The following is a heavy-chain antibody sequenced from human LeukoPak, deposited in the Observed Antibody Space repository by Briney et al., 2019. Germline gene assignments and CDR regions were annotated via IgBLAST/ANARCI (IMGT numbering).Heavy chain of an antibody. Sequence: ASVKVSCKASGYTFTSYYMHWVRQAPGQGLEWMGIINPSGGSTSYAQKFQGRVTMTRDTSTSTVYMELSSLRSEDTAVYYCARERGKLRYFDWPHYYYGTDVWGKGTTVTVSS. J-gene: IGHJ6*04. CDR1: GYTFTSYY. CDR3: ARERGKLRYFDWPHYYYGTDV. V-gene: IGHV1-46*01. CDR2: INPSGGST. D-gene: IGHD3-9*01.